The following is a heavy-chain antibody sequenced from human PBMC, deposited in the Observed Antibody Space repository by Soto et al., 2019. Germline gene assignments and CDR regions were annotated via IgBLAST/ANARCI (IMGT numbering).Heavy chain of an antibody. D-gene: IGHD6-13*01. CDR1: GGSFSGYY. J-gene: IGHJ5*02. CDR3: ATRIAAAGTGGWFDP. CDR2: INHSGST. V-gene: IGHV4-34*01. Sequence: SETLSLTCAVYGGSFSGYYWSWIRQPPGKGLEWIGEINHSGSTNYNPSLKSRVTISVDTSKNQFSLKLSSVTAADTAVYYCATRIAAAGTGGWFDPWGQGTLVTSPQ.